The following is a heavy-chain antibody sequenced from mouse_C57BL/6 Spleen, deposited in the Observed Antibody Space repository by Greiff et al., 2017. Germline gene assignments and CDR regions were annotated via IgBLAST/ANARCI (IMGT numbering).Heavy chain of an antibody. CDR3: ARGEPTGTGYYFDY. J-gene: IGHJ2*01. Sequence: QVQLQQPGAELVRPGSSVKLSCKASGYTFTSYWMHWVKQRPIQGLEWIGNIDPSDSETHSNQKFKDKATLTVDKSSSTAYMQLSSLTSEDSAVYYCARGEPTGTGYYFDYWGQGTTLTVSS. V-gene: IGHV1-52*01. CDR2: IDPSDSET. D-gene: IGHD4-1*02. CDR1: GYTFTSYW.